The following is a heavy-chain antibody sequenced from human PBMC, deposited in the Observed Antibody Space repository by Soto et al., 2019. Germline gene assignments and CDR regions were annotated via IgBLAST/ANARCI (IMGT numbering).Heavy chain of an antibody. Sequence: SETLSLTCAFYCGSFIGYYWSWIRQPPGKGLEWIGEINHSGSTNYNPSLKSRVTISVDTSKNQFSLKLSSVTAADTAVYYCATGYSSGWYIVDYWGQGTLVTVSS. J-gene: IGHJ4*02. CDR2: INHSGST. CDR3: ATGYSSGWYIVDY. CDR1: CGSFIGYY. V-gene: IGHV4-34*01. D-gene: IGHD6-19*01.